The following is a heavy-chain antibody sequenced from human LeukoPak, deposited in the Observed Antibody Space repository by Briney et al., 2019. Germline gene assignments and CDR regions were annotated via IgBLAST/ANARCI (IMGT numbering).Heavy chain of an antibody. J-gene: IGHJ6*02. CDR2: IIPILGIA. D-gene: IGHD2-2*01. V-gene: IGHV1-69*04. Sequence: SVKVSCKASGGTFSSYAISWVRQAPGQGIEWMGRIIPILGIANYAQKFQGRVTITADKSTSTAYMELSSLRSEDTAVYYCARDSEDIVVVPADPYYGMDVWGQGTTVTVSS. CDR3: ARDSEDIVVVPADPYYGMDV. CDR1: GGTFSSYA.